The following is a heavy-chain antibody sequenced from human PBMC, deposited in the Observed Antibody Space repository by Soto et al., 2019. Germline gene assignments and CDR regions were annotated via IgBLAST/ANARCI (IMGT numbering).Heavy chain of an antibody. CDR2: IIPIFGTA. J-gene: IGHJ4*02. Sequence: QVQLVQSGAEVKKPGSSVKVSCKASGGTFSSYAISWVRQAPGQGLEWMGGIIPIFGTANYAQKFQGRVTITADESTSTAYMGLSSLRSEDTAVYYCAREGGGYYDSSGYYSDFDYWGQGTLVTVSS. V-gene: IGHV1-69*01. CDR3: AREGGGYYDSSGYYSDFDY. CDR1: GGTFSSYA. D-gene: IGHD3-22*01.